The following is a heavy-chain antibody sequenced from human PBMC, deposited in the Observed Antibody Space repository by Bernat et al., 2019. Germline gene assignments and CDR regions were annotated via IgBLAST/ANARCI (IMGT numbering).Heavy chain of an antibody. Sequence: VQLVESGGGVVQPGRSLRLSCAASGFTFSSYAMHWVRQAPGKGLEWVAVISYDGSNKYYADSVKGRFTISRDNSKNTLYLQMNSLRAEDTAVYYCARDPIPQLITGTTTYWGQGTLVTVSS. CDR3: ARDPIPQLITGTTTY. D-gene: IGHD1-7*01. V-gene: IGHV3-30*01. J-gene: IGHJ4*02. CDR1: GFTFSSYA. CDR2: ISYDGSNK.